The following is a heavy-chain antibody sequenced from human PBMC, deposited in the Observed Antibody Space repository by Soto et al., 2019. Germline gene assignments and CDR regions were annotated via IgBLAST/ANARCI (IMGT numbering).Heavy chain of an antibody. CDR3: ASSGEFWSGHMDV. Sequence: KTSETLSLTCTVSGGSVSSGGYYWSWIRQHPGKGLEWIGYIYYSGSTYYNPSLKSRVTISVDTSKNQFSLKLSSVTAADTAVYYCASSGEFWSGHMDVWGQGTTVTVSS. CDR2: IYYSGST. CDR1: GGSVSSGGYY. J-gene: IGHJ6*02. D-gene: IGHD3-3*01. V-gene: IGHV4-31*03.